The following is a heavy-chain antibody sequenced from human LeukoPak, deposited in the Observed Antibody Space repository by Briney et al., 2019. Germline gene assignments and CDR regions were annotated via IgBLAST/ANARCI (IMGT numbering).Heavy chain of an antibody. D-gene: IGHD6-13*01. CDR3: VRENITAVTVLFDY. V-gene: IGHV3-7*01. J-gene: IGHJ4*02. CDR1: GFSFSDSW. Sequence: QPGGSLRLSCAASGFSFSDSWMTWIRQAPGKGLEWVANINEDGSQKYFVDSVKGRFTISRDNAKNSLYLQMNSLRAEDTAVYYCVRENITAVTVLFDYWGQGTLVTVSS. CDR2: INEDGSQK.